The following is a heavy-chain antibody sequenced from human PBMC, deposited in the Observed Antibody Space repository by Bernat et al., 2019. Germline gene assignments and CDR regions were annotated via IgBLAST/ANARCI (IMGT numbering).Heavy chain of an antibody. CDR3: ERDIWGSGRGY. V-gene: IGHV3-48*01. CDR2: MSSGSSTI. D-gene: IGHD3-16*01. J-gene: IGHJ4*02. Sequence: EVQLVESGGGLVQPGGSLRLSCVVSGFTFTSYSMNWVRQAPGKGLEWVSYMSSGSSTIYYADAVKGRFTIARDNGKNSLYLQMNSLRAEDTAVYYCERDIWGSGRGYWGQGTLVTVAS. CDR1: GFTFTSYS.